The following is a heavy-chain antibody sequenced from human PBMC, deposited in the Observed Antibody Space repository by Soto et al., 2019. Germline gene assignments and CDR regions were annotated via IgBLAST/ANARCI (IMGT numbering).Heavy chain of an antibody. V-gene: IGHV3-30*18. D-gene: IGHD2-2*01. CDR2: ISYDGSNK. CDR3: AKTVNRTPYYYYYGMDV. Sequence: GGFLRLSCAASGFTFSSYGMHWVRQAPGKGLEWVAVISYDGSNKYYADSVKGRFTISRDNSKNTLYLQMNSLRAEDTAVYYCAKTVNRTPYYYYYGMDVWGQGTTVTVSS. CDR1: GFTFSSYG. J-gene: IGHJ6*02.